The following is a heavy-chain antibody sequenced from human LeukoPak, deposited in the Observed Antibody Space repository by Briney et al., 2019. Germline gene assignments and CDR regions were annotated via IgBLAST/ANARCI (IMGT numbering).Heavy chain of an antibody. CDR3: ARDTGYSSSWWFDP. Sequence: GGSLRLSCAASGFTFSSYWMSWVRQAPGKGLEWVANIKQDGSEKYYVDSVKGRFTISRDNAKNSLYLQMNSLRAEDTAVYYCARDTGYSSSWWFDPWGRGTLVTVSS. D-gene: IGHD6-13*01. J-gene: IGHJ2*01. V-gene: IGHV3-7*01. CDR2: IKQDGSEK. CDR1: GFTFSSYW.